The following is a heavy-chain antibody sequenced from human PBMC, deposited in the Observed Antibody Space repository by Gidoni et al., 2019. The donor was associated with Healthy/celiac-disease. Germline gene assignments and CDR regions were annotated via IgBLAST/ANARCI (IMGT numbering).Heavy chain of an antibody. CDR2: IYHSEST. J-gene: IGHJ3*02. Sequence: QVQLQESGLGLVKPSDTLSLICTVSGYSFSSGYYWGWIRQPPGKGLECIGSIYHSESTYYSPSLKSRVTISVDTSKNQFSLKLSSVTAADTAVYYCARTTARSDAFDIWGQGTMVTVSS. D-gene: IGHD1-1*01. V-gene: IGHV4-38-2*02. CDR1: GYSFSSGYY. CDR3: ARTTARSDAFDI.